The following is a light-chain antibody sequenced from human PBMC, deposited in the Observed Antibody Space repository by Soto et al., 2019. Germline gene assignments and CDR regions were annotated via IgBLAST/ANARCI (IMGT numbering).Light chain of an antibody. CDR2: GAS. CDR3: QQYDSSPLT. Sequence: EIVLTQSPGTLSLSPGERATLSCRASQIVSSSFLAWYQQKPGQAPRLLIYGASSRATGIPDRFSGSGSGKDFTLTISRLEPDDFAVYYCQQYDSSPLTFGQGTKVEI. V-gene: IGKV3-20*01. CDR1: QIVSSSF. J-gene: IGKJ1*01.